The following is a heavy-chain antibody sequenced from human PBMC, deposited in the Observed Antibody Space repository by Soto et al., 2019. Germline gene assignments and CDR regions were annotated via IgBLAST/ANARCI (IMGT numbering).Heavy chain of an antibody. J-gene: IGHJ6*02. Sequence: AAETLSLTCAVYGGSFIGYYCVCIRHPPGKGLEWIGEINHSGSTNYNPSLKSRVTISVDTSKNQFSLKLSSVTAADTAVYYCARSLRFLEWLLYYGMDVWGQGTTVTVSS. D-gene: IGHD3-3*01. CDR3: ARSLRFLEWLLYYGMDV. CDR2: INHSGST. V-gene: IGHV4-34*01. CDR1: GGSFIGYY.